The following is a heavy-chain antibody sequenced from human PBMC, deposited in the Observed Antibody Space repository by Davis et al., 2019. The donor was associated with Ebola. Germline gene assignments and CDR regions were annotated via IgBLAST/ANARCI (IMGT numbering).Heavy chain of an antibody. CDR1: GFTFTSYH. D-gene: IGHD1-26*01. V-gene: IGHV3-30*19. CDR2: ISYDGSNK. Sequence: GESLKISCAASGFTFTSYHMHWVRQAPGKGLEWVAFISYDGSNKYYVDSVKGRFTISRDNSKNTLYLQMNSLRADDTAVYYCARGVRVGGVEYYGMDVWGRGTTVTVSS. CDR3: ARGVRVGGVEYYGMDV. J-gene: IGHJ6*04.